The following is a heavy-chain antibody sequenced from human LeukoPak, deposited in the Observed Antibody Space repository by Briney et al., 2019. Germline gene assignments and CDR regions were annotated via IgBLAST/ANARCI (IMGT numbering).Heavy chain of an antibody. CDR1: GGPISSSSYY. D-gene: IGHD3-9*01. J-gene: IGHJ4*02. Sequence: SETLSLTCTVSGGPISSSSYYWGWIRQPPGKGLEWIGSIYYSGSTYYNPSLKSRVTISVDTSKNQSSLKLSSVTAADTAVYYCARSSGFDWLFDYWGQGTLVTVSS. V-gene: IGHV4-39*01. CDR2: IYYSGST. CDR3: ARSSGFDWLFDY.